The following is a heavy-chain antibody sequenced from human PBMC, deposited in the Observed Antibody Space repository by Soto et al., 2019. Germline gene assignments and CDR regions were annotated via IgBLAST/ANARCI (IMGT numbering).Heavy chain of an antibody. CDR2: MYNTGST. D-gene: IGHD3-3*01. CDR3: ARDIKEKGFWSGYYIEDYYYGMDV. J-gene: IGHJ6*02. CDR1: GGSISGYY. Sequence: SETLSLTCTVSGGSISGYYWSWIRQPPGKGLEWIGYMYNTGSTVYNPSFKSRVTISVDTSKNQFSLKLNSVTAEDTAVYYCARDIKEKGFWSGYYIEDYYYGMDVWGQGTTVTVSS. V-gene: IGHV4-59*01.